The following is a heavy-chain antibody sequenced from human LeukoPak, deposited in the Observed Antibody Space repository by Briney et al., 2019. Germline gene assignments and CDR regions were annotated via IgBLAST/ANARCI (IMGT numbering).Heavy chain of an antibody. CDR1: GGSISSGSYY. CDR3: AGSLGYCTSNVCYLKY. D-gene: IGHD2-8*01. CDR2: IYTSGST. J-gene: IGHJ4*02. V-gene: IGHV4-61*02. Sequence: SQTLSLTCTVSGGSISSGSYYWSWIRQPAGKGLEWIGRIYTSGSTNYNPSLKSRVTISVDTSKNQFSLKLSSVTAADTAVYYCAGSLGYCTSNVCYLKYWGQGTLVTVSS.